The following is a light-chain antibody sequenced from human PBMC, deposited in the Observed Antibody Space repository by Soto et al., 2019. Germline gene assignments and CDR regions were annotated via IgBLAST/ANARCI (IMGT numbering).Light chain of an antibody. CDR3: SSYTSSSVVV. CDR2: EVS. CDR1: SSDVGGYNY. J-gene: IGLJ2*01. V-gene: IGLV2-14*01. Sequence: QSALTQPASVSGSPRQSITISCTGTSSDVGGYNYVSWYQQHPGKAPKLMIYEVSNRPSGVSNRFSGSKSGNTASLTISGLQAEDEADYYCSSYTSSSVVVFGGGTKLT.